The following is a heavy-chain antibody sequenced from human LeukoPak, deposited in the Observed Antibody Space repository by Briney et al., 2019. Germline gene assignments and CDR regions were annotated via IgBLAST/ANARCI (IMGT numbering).Heavy chain of an antibody. D-gene: IGHD5-18*01. CDR2: ISGSGGST. J-gene: IGHJ4*02. CDR3: AKDSAMDNFDY. Sequence: GRSLRLSCAASGFTLSSYSMNWVRQAPGKGLEWVSAISGSGGSTYYADSVKGRFTISRDNSKNTLYLQMNSLRAEDTAVYYCAKDSAMDNFDYWGQGTLVTVSS. CDR1: GFTLSSYS. V-gene: IGHV3-23*01.